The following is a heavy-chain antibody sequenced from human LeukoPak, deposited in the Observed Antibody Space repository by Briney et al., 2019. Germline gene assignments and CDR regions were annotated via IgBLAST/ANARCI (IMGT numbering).Heavy chain of an antibody. V-gene: IGHV4-39*01. CDR2: IYYSGST. CDR1: GGSISSSSYY. Sequence: SETLSLTCTVSGGSISSSSYYWGWIRQPPGKGLEWIGSIYYSGSTYYNPSLKSRFTISVDTSKNQFSLKLSSVTAADTAVYYCARAESGCGVFGYPHEVDYWGQGTLVTVSS. D-gene: IGHD3-3*01. J-gene: IGHJ4*02. CDR3: ARAESGCGVFGYPHEVDY.